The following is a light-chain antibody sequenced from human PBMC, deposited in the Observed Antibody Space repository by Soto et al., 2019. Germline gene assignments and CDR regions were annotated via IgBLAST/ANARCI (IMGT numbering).Light chain of an antibody. V-gene: IGKV3-20*01. J-gene: IGKJ2*01. Sequence: EIVLTQSPGTLSLSPGERATLSCRASQSVTSDSLAWYQQQPGQAPRLLIYGASNRATGIPDRFSGSGSGTDFTITISSVEPEDYAVYYCQQYGSLPHTFGQGTKLEIK. CDR3: QQYGSLPHT. CDR1: QSVTSDS. CDR2: GAS.